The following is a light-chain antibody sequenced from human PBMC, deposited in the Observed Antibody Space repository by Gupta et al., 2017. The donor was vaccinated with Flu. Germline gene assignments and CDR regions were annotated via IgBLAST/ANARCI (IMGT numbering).Light chain of an antibody. J-gene: IGKJ3*01. CDR1: QVIGDD. Sequence: GDRVTITCRASQVIGDDLGWFQQKPGTAPKLLISGASSLQSGVPSRFSGSGSGADFNLTISGLQPDDFTTYYCLQDHNYPFTFGPGTKVDF. CDR3: LQDHNYPFT. V-gene: IGKV1-6*01. CDR2: GAS.